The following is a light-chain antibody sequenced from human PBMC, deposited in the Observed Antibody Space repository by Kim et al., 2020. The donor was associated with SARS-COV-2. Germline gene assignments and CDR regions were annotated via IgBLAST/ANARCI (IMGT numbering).Light chain of an antibody. CDR3: QQYGNSWT. V-gene: IGKV3-20*01. J-gene: IGKJ1*01. Sequence: LSPGERATLSCRASQSVSRNYVAWYQQKLGQAPRLLIHGASSRATGIPLRFSGSGSGTDFTLTISRLEPEDFAVYYCQQYGNSWTFGQGTKV. CDR2: GAS. CDR1: QSVSRNY.